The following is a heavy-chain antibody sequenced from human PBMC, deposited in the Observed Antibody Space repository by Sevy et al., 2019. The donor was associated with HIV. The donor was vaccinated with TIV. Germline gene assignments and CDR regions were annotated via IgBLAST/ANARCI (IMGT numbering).Heavy chain of an antibody. V-gene: IGHV4-59*08. CDR2: VYYTGGT. Sequence: SETLSLTCTASGGSINSDHWNWIRQPPGKGLEWIGYVYYTGGTNYNPSLKNRVTISVDSTKNQFSLNLTSVTAADTAVYYCARRNDFDIWGQGTMVTVSS. J-gene: IGHJ3*02. CDR3: ARRNDFDI. CDR1: GGSINSDH.